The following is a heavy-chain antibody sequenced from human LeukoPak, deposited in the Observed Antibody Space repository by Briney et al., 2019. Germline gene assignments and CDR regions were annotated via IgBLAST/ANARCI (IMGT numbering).Heavy chain of an antibody. D-gene: IGHD6-13*01. J-gene: IGHJ4*02. CDR3: TLGAAAGTNRDY. CDR2: IRSKAYGGTT. CDR1: GFTVSSNY. Sequence: GGSLTLSCAASGFTVSSNYMSWVRQAPGKGLEWVGFIRSKAYGGTTEYAASVKGRFTISRDDSKSIAYLQMNSLKTEDTAVYYCTLGAAAGTNRDYWGQGTLVTVSS. V-gene: IGHV3-49*04.